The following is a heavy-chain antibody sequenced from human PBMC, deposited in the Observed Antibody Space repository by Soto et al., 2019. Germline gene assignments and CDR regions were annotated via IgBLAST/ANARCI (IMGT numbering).Heavy chain of an antibody. D-gene: IGHD4-4*01. CDR2: IIPIIGII. V-gene: IGHV1-69*08. J-gene: IGHJ5*02. CDR1: GGTFSTYT. CDR3: AGDPDSHYNDSHASSYP. Sequence: QVQLVQSGAEVKKPGSSVKVSCKASGGTFSTYTITWVRQAPGQGLEWMGRIIPIIGIINYAQKFQGRVTISADKSXGXPYSELTGLRSDDTAVYYCAGDPDSHYNDSHASSYPWGQGTLVTVSS.